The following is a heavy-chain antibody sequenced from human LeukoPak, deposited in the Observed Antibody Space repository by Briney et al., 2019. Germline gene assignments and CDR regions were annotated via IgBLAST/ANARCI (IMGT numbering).Heavy chain of an antibody. CDR3: TRXGPXIALY. CDR1: GFSFGEYA. J-gene: IGHJ4*02. V-gene: IGHV3-49*03. CDR2: IRSKDFGGTT. Sequence: GSLRLSCTASGFSFGEYAMSWFRQAPGKGLEWVSFIRSKDFGGTTEYAASVKGRFTISRDDSKSIAYLQMNSLKTEDTAVYYCTRXGPXIALYWGQGTLVTVSS. D-gene: IGHD6-13*01.